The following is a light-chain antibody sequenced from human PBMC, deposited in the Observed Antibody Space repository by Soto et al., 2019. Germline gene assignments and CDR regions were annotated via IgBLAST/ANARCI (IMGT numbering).Light chain of an antibody. CDR2: GNS. CDR1: SSNIGAGYD. CDR3: QSYDSSLSAEGVV. V-gene: IGLV1-40*01. Sequence: QSVLTQPPSVSGAPGQRVTISCTGSSSNIGAGYDVHWYQQLPGTAPKLLIYGNSNRPSGVPDRFSGSKSGTSASLAITGLQAEDEADYYCQSYDSSLSAEGVVFGGGTKLTVL. J-gene: IGLJ2*01.